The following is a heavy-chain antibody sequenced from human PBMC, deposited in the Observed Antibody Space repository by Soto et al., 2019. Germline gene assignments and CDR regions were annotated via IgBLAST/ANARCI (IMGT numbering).Heavy chain of an antibody. CDR2: VDSDGRGT. J-gene: IGHJ4*02. CDR3: GTVFEH. Sequence: PGGSLRLSCVASGITFTNYWMHWVRQVPGKGLVWVARVDSDGRGTSYADFVKGRFTISRDNAKNTLYLQMNILLVEDTAMYYCGTVFEHWGQGIPVTVSS. CDR1: GITFTNYW. V-gene: IGHV3-74*01.